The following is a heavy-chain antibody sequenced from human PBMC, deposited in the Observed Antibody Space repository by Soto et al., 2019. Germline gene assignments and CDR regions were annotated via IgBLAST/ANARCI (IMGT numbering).Heavy chain of an antibody. D-gene: IGHD3-9*01. CDR2: INAGNGNT. Sequence: ASLKVSCKASGYTFTIYAMHWVRRAPGQRLEWMGWINAGNGNTKYSQKFQGRVTITRDTSASTAYMELSSLRSEDTAVYYCARDQSGYDIWTGYVQHFDCWGQGTLVTVSS. J-gene: IGHJ4*02. CDR3: ARDQSGYDIWTGYVQHFDC. CDR1: GYTFTIYA. V-gene: IGHV1-3*01.